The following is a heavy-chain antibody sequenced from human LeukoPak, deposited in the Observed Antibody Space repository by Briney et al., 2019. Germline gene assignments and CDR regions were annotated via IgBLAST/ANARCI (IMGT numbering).Heavy chain of an antibody. CDR2: INHSGST. Sequence: SETLSLTCAVYGGSFSGYYWSWIRQPPGKGLEWIGEINHSGSTNYNPSLKSRVTISVDTSKNQFSLKLSSVTAADTAVYYCARVTNSYDYVWGSYRPGYWFDPWGQGTLVTVSS. CDR3: ARVTNSYDYVWGSYRPGYWFDP. J-gene: IGHJ5*02. V-gene: IGHV4-34*01. CDR1: GGSFSGYY. D-gene: IGHD3-16*02.